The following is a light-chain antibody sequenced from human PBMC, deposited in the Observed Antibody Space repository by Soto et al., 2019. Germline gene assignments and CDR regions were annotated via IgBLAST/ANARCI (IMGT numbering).Light chain of an antibody. CDR2: DVS. CDR1: SSDVGGYNY. V-gene: IGLV2-14*03. Sequence: QSVLTQPASVSVSPGQSITIFCTGTSSDVGGYNYVSWYQHHPGKAPKLMIFDVSNRPSGVSNRFSGSTSGNTASLTISGLQPEDEADYYCSSYTTSNTRQIVIGTGTKVTVL. J-gene: IGLJ1*01. CDR3: SSYTTSNTRQIV.